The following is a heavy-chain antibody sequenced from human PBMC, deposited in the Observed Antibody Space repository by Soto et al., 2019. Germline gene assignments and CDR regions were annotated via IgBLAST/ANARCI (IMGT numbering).Heavy chain of an antibody. Sequence: LRLSCAASGFTFSSYAMHWVRQAPGKGLERVAVISYDGSNKYYADSVKGRFTISRDNSKNTLYLQMNSLRAEDTAVYYCARESDSGSYYYYGMDVWGQGTTVTVSS. J-gene: IGHJ6*02. CDR3: ARESDSGSYYYYGMDV. D-gene: IGHD6-19*01. CDR1: GFTFSSYA. V-gene: IGHV3-30-3*01. CDR2: ISYDGSNK.